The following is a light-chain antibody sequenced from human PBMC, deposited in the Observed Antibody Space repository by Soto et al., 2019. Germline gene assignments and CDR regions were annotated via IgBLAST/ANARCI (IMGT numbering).Light chain of an antibody. J-gene: IGLJ3*02. CDR2: EVT. CDR3: SLYTSSRV. V-gene: IGLV2-14*01. Sequence: QSVLTQPASVSGSPGQSITISCTGTTSDLGDYKYISWYQQHPGKVPKLIIYEVTNRPSGVSNRFSGSKSGNTASLTISGLQAEDEADYYCSLYTSSRVFGGGTQLTVL. CDR1: TSDLGDYKY.